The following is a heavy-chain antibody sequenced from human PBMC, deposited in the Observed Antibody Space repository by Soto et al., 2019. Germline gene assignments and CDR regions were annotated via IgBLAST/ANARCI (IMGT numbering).Heavy chain of an antibody. D-gene: IGHD2-15*01. V-gene: IGHV1-3*01. CDR2: INAGNGNT. J-gene: IGHJ6*02. CDR3: ARDRLTCSGGSCYPWNGMDV. CDR1: GYTFTSYA. Sequence: ASVKVSCKASGYTFTSYAVHWVRQAPGQRLEWMGWINAGNGNTKYSQKFQGRVTITRDTSASTAYMELSSLRSEDTAVYYCARDRLTCSGGSCYPWNGMDVWGQGTTVTGSS.